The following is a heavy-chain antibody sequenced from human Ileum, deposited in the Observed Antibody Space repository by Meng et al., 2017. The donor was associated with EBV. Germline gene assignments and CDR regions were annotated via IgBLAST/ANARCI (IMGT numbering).Heavy chain of an antibody. CDR2: IYNSGNT. D-gene: IGHD6-19*01. V-gene: IGHV4-61*08. Sequence: VQLHGAGPGLVKPSDTLSLTCSVSGGSVSSGGNYWRWIRQPPGKGLEWIGYIYNSGNTNYNPSLKSRVTISVDTSKNQFSLKLSSVTAADTAVYYCARDGYSSGSDWGQGTLVTVSS. J-gene: IGHJ4*02. CDR3: ARDGYSSGSD. CDR1: GGSVSSGGNY.